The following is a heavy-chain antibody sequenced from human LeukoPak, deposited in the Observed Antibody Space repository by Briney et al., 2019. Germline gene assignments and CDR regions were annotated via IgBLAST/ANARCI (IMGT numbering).Heavy chain of an antibody. CDR1: GGSISSSSYY. V-gene: IGHV4-39*07. Sequence: ASETLSLTCTVSGGSISSSSYYWGWIRQPPGKGLEWIGSIYYSGSTYYNPSLKSRVTISVDTSKNQFSLKLSSVTAADTAVYYCARERGSGDVGAFDIWGQGTMVTVSS. J-gene: IGHJ3*02. CDR2: IYYSGST. CDR3: ARERGSGDVGAFDI. D-gene: IGHD3-10*01.